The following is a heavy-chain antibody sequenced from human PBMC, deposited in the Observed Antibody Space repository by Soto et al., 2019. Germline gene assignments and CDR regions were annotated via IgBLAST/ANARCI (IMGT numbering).Heavy chain of an antibody. CDR2: ISGSGGST. V-gene: IGHV3-23*01. J-gene: IGHJ4*02. CDR3: AKDLLMGMLTS. Sequence: GGSLRLSCAASGFTFSSYAMSWVRQAPGKGLEWVSAISGSGGSTYYADSVKGWFTISRDNSKNTLYLQMNSLRAEDTAVYYCAKDLLMGMLTSRGQGTLVTVSS. CDR1: GFTFSSYA. D-gene: IGHD2-8*01.